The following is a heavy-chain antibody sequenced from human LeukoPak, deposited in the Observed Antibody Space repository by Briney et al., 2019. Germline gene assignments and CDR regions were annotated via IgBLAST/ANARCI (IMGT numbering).Heavy chain of an antibody. CDR1: GGSISSYY. CDR2: IYTSGST. V-gene: IGHV4-4*07. J-gene: IGHJ3*02. Sequence: SETLSLTCTVSGGSISSYYWSWIRQPAGKGLEWIGRIYTSGSTNYNPSLKSRVTMSVDTSKNQFSLKLSSVTAADTAVYYCARHYCGGDCYYDDAFDIWGQGTMVTVSS. D-gene: IGHD2-21*02. CDR3: ARHYCGGDCYYDDAFDI.